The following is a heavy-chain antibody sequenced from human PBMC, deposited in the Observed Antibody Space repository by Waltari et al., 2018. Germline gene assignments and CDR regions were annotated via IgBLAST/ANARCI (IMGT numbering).Heavy chain of an antibody. Sequence: QVQLLQSGVEVKKPGASVKVSCKASGYTFTGFYLHWVRQAPGQGLEWMGYINPNSGYTNYAQKFQGRVTLTSDTSISTAYLEVRRLTSDDTATYSCAKRPRRNLDFWGRGTLVSVSS. CDR2: INPNSGYT. J-gene: IGHJ4*02. CDR1: GYTFTGFY. CDR3: AKRPRRNLDF. D-gene: IGHD6-6*01. V-gene: IGHV1-2*02.